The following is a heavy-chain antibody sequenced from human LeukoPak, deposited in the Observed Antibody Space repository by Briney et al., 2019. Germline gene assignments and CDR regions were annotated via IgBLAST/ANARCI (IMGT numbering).Heavy chain of an antibody. Sequence: GGSLRLSCAASGFTFSSYAMSWVRQAPGKGLEWVSAISGSGGSTYYADSVKGRFTISRDNSKNTLYLQMNSLRAEDTAVFYCARGSLGSSTSSDCCPLDYWGQGALVTVSS. J-gene: IGHJ4*02. CDR1: GFTFSSYA. CDR2: ISGSGGST. D-gene: IGHD2-21*01. CDR3: ARGSLGSSTSSDCCPLDY. V-gene: IGHV3-23*01.